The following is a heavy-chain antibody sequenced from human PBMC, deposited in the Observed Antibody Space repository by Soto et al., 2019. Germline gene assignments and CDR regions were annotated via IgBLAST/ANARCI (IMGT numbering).Heavy chain of an antibody. V-gene: IGHV3-74*01. Sequence: EVQLVESGGGLVEPGGSLRLSCAASGFPFSTYWMHCVRQAPGKGLVWVSRINSDGRNTSYADSVKGRFTISRDNAKNTLYLQMNSLRAEDTAVYYCASPGLTGDQTGDYWGQGILVTVSS. CDR2: INSDGRNT. CDR3: ASPGLTGDQTGDY. D-gene: IGHD7-27*01. CDR1: GFPFSTYW. J-gene: IGHJ4*02.